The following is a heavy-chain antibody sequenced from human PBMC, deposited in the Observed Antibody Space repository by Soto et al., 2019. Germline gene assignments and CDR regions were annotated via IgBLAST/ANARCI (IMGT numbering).Heavy chain of an antibody. CDR2: IHHSGST. Sequence: SEILSLTCTVSGGSISSGENFWNWIRQSPGKGLEWIGYIHHSGSTYYNPSLKSRLTISVDTSKNQISLKLNSVTTADTAVYYCARDTGTYPYYFDYWGQGTLVTVSS. V-gene: IGHV4-30-4*01. CDR3: ARDTGTYPYYFDY. CDR1: GGSISSGENF. J-gene: IGHJ4*02. D-gene: IGHD1-26*01.